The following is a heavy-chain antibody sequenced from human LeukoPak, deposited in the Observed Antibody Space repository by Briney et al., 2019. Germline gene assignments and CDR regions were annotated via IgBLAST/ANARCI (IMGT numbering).Heavy chain of an antibody. V-gene: IGHV3-7*01. J-gene: IGHJ6*02. D-gene: IGHD3-22*01. CDR1: GFTFSSYW. Sequence: GGSLRLSCAASGFTFSSYWMTWVRQAPGKGLEWVANIKQDGSEAYYVDSVKGRFTISRDNAKNSLYLQMNSLRAEDTAVYYCARETSSGYYRDYYGMDVWGQGTTVTVSS. CDR2: IKQDGSEA. CDR3: ARETSSGYYRDYYGMDV.